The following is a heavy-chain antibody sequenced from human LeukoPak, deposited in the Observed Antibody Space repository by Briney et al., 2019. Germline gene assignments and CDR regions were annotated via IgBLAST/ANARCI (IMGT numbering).Heavy chain of an antibody. CDR3: ARGPGVVVAATQYYGMDV. V-gene: IGHV4-34*01. CDR2: INHSGST. Sequence: SETLSLTCAVYGGSFSGYYWSWIRQPPGKGLEWIGEINHSGSTNYNPSLKSRVTISVDTSKNQFSLKPSSVTAADTAVYYCARGPGVVVAATQYYGMDVWGQGTTVTVSS. J-gene: IGHJ6*02. CDR1: GGSFSGYY. D-gene: IGHD2-15*01.